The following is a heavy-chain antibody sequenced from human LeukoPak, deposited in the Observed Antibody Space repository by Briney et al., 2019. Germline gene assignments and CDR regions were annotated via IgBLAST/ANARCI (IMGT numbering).Heavy chain of an antibody. CDR3: AREGALTIFGVVNAFDI. V-gene: IGHV3-7*01. CDR1: GSTFSSYW. Sequence: PGGSLRLSCAASGSTFSSYWMSWVRQAPGKGLEWVANIKQDGSEKYYVDSVKGRFTISRDNAKNSLYLQMNSLRAEDTAVYYCAREGALTIFGVVNAFDIWGQGTMVTVSS. CDR2: IKQDGSEK. D-gene: IGHD3-3*01. J-gene: IGHJ3*02.